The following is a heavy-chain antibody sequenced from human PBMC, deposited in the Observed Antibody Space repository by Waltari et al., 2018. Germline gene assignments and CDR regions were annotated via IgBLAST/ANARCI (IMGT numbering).Heavy chain of an antibody. J-gene: IGHJ4*02. Sequence: EVHLVQSGGGLVQPGGSVRIACAASGFNFSSYCMDWFCQAPGKGLVWGSYINSSSSTVYYADSVKGRFTISRDKAKNSLYLQMNSLGAEDTAVYYCAREYYTHFDYWGQGTLVTVSS. CDR2: INSSSSTV. V-gene: IGHV3-48*01. CDR1: GFNFSSYC. CDR3: AREYYTHFDY. D-gene: IGHD3-10*01.